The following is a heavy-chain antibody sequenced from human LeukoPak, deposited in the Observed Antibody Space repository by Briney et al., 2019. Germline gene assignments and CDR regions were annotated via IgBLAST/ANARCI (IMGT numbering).Heavy chain of an antibody. Sequence: SETLSLTCTVSGGSLSSSSYYWGWIRQPPRNGLEWIGCIYYSGSTYYNPSLKSRVTISVDTSKNHFSLKLSSVTAADTAVYYCARYRGRYSYGYENWFDPWGQGTLVTVSS. CDR3: ARYRGRYSYGYENWFDP. CDR2: IYYSGST. V-gene: IGHV4-39*07. CDR1: GGSLSSSSYY. D-gene: IGHD5-18*01. J-gene: IGHJ5*02.